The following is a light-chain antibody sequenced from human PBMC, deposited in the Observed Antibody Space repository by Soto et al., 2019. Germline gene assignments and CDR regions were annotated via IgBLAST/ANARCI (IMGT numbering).Light chain of an antibody. CDR2: WAS. Sequence: DIVMTQSPDSLAVSLGERATINCKSRQSVLSNSNNENYLAWYQQKPGQPPKLLIYWASTRESGVPDRFSGSGSGTHFTLTINTLQAEDVAVYYCKQYYDTPLTFGPGTKVDIK. V-gene: IGKV4-1*01. J-gene: IGKJ3*01. CDR3: KQYYDTPLT. CDR1: QSVLSNSNNENY.